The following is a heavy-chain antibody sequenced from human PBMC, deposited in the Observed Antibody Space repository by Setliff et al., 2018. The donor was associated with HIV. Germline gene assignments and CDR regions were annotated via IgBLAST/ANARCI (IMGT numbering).Heavy chain of an antibody. CDR3: ARDHIVATIRDYYYGMDV. D-gene: IGHD5-12*01. J-gene: IGHJ6*02. CDR2: IYYSGST. Sequence: SETLSLTCSLSGGSISSYHWNWIRQPPGKGLEWIGYIYYSGSTNCNPSLKSRVTISVDTSKNQFSLKLSSVTAADTAVYYCARDHIVATIRDYYYGMDVWVPETLLVTVSS. CDR1: GGSISSYH. V-gene: IGHV4-59*01.